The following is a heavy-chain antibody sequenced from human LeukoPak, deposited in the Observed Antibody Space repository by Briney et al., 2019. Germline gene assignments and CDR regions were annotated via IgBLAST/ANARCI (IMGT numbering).Heavy chain of an antibody. J-gene: IGHJ4*02. V-gene: IGHV3-74*01. D-gene: IGHD4-11*01. CDR1: GFTFSSYW. CDR2: INTGGSST. Sequence: GGSLRLSCTASGFTFSSYWMHWVRQVPGKGLVWVSRINTGGSSTTYVDSVKGRFTISRDNAKNTLYLQMNSLRVEDTAVYYCARSNQADDYWGQGTLVTVSS. CDR3: ARSNQADDY.